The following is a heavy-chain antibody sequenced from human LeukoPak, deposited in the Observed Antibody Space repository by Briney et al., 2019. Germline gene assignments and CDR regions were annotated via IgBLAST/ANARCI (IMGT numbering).Heavy chain of an antibody. J-gene: IGHJ4*02. D-gene: IGHD6-13*01. CDR3: AKDLDVAAAAYFFDY. CDR2: ISDDGSDK. V-gene: IGHV3-30*18. CDR1: GFTFSGYG. Sequence: GGSLRLSCAASGFTFSGYGVHWVRQAPGKGLEWVAVISDDGSDKHYADSVKGRFTISRDNSKNTLFLQMNSLRAEDTAVYYCAKDLDVAAAAYFFDYWGQGTLVTVSS.